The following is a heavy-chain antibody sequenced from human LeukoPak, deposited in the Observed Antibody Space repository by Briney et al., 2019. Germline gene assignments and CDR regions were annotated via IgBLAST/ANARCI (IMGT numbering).Heavy chain of an antibody. J-gene: IGHJ3*02. V-gene: IGHV3-9*01. D-gene: IGHD1-26*01. CDR2: ISWNSGSI. CDR3: AKDMGYSGSPYALDI. Sequence: GGSLRLSCAASGFTFDDYAMHWVRQAPGKGLEWVSGISWNSGSIGYADSVKGRFTISRDNAKNSLYLQMNSLRAEDTALYYCAKDMGYSGSPYALDIWGQGTMVTVSS. CDR1: GFTFDDYA.